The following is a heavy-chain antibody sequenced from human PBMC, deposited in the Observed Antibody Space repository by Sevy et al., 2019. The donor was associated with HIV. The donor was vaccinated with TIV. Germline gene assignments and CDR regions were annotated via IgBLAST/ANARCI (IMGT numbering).Heavy chain of an antibody. D-gene: IGHD6-25*01. CDR2: IKQDGSEK. Sequence: GGSLRLSFAASGFTFSSYWMSWVRQAPGKGLEWVANIKQDGSEKYYVDSVKGRFTISRDNAKNSLYLQMNSLRAEDTAVYYCAREGAAAEYYYFDYWGQGTLVTVSS. CDR3: AREGAAAEYYYFDY. V-gene: IGHV3-7*01. J-gene: IGHJ4*02. CDR1: GFTFSSYW.